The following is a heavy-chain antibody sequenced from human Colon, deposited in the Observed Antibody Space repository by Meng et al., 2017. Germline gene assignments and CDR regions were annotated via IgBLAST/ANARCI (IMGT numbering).Heavy chain of an antibody. CDR3: ARDRRYNWNYGDAFDI. Sequence: ASVKVSCKASGYTFTSYGISWVRQAPGQGLEWMGWISAYNGNTNYAQKLQGRVTMTTDTSTSTAYMELRSLRSDDTAVYYCARDRRYNWNYGDAFDIWGQGTMVTVSS. J-gene: IGHJ3*02. CDR1: GYTFTSYG. CDR2: ISAYNGNT. V-gene: IGHV1-18*01. D-gene: IGHD1-7*01.